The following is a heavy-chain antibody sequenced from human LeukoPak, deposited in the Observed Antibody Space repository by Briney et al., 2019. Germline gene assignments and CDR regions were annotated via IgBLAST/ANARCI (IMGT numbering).Heavy chain of an antibody. CDR1: GYTFTSNY. CDR2: NYPRDGST. Sequence: ASVKVSCKASGYTFTSNYIHWVRQAPGQGLEWMGMNYPRDGSTSYAQKFQGRVTVTRDTSTSTVHMELSGLRSEDTAVYYCARDQEGFDYWGQGTLVTVSS. J-gene: IGHJ4*02. CDR3: ARDQEGFDY. V-gene: IGHV1-46*01.